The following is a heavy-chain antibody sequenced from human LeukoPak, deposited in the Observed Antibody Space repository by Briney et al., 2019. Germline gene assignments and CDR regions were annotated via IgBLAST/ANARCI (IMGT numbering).Heavy chain of an antibody. Sequence: SETLSLTCTVSGGSISSGSYYWSWIRQPAGKGLEWIGRIYTSGSTNYNPSLKSRVTISVDTSKHQFSLKLSSVTAADTAVYYCARGSYYGSGSPPGYWGQGTLVTVSS. D-gene: IGHD3-10*01. J-gene: IGHJ4*02. CDR1: GGSISSGSYY. CDR2: IYTSGST. CDR3: ARGSYYGSGSPPGY. V-gene: IGHV4-61*02.